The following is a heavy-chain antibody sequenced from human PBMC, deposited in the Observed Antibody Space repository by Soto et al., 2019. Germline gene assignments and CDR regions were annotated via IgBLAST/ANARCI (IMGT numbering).Heavy chain of an antibody. CDR3: ARGIIAGPGRDYFDY. CDR2: IRYDGTNK. D-gene: IGHD6-13*01. Sequence: GGSLRLSCAASGFTFSSYGMHWVRQAPGKGLEWVAVIRYDGTNKYYAESVKGRFTISRDNSKNTLYLQMSSLRLDDTAVYYCARGIIAGPGRDYFDYWGQGTLVTVSS. CDR1: GFTFSSYG. V-gene: IGHV3-33*01. J-gene: IGHJ4*02.